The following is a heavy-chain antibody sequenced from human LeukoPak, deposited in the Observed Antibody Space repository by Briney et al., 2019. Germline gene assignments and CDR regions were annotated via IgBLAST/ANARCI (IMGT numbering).Heavy chain of an antibody. Sequence: SETLSLTCTVSGASVSSSHWNWIRQSPGTGLEWIANVDYNGSTKYNPSLRGRGTMSLDTSKNQFRLKLESVTAADTARYYCARGSYEPFDRWGQGTLVIVST. CDR2: VDYNGST. J-gene: IGHJ5*02. V-gene: IGHV4-59*02. CDR1: GASVSSSH. D-gene: IGHD3-22*01. CDR3: ARGSYEPFDR.